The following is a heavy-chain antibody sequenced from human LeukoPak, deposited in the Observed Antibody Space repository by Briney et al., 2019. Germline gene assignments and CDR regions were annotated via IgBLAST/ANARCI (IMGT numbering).Heavy chain of an antibody. Sequence: GRSLRLSCAPSGFTLSSNYMSSVRQAPGKGLEWVSLIYAGGSTYYADAVKGRFTISRHNSKNTLHLQMNSLRVEDTAVYYCATAGSSELLWDYAMDVWGQGTTVTVSS. CDR1: GFTLSSNY. CDR3: ATAGSSELLWDYAMDV. J-gene: IGHJ6*02. V-gene: IGHV3-53*04. D-gene: IGHD3-10*01. CDR2: IYAGGST.